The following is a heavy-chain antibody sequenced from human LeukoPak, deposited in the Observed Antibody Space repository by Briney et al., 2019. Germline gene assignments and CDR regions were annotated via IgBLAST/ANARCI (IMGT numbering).Heavy chain of an antibody. D-gene: IGHD3-22*01. J-gene: IGHJ3*02. CDR2: INPSGGST. V-gene: IGHV1-46*01. CDR1: GYTFTSYY. CDR3: AVDATQDKYDSSGYYSFDI. Sequence: ASVKVSCKASGYTFTSYYVHWVRQAPGQGLEWMGIINPSGGSTSYAQKFQGRVTMTRDTSTSTVYMELSSLRSEDTAVEYCAVDATQDKYDSSGYYSFDIWGQGTMVTVSS.